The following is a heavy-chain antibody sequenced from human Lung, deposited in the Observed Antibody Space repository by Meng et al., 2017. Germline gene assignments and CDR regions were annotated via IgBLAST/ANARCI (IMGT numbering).Heavy chain of an antibody. V-gene: IGHV1-2*06. J-gene: IGHJ4*02. D-gene: IGHD6-13*01. Sequence: SGTEVYDAGSVMKVSAKTCEYTCAANWIKWIRQALVQGLVWMVRIDPNSDNTHESRKFLGRVTMTRDTSISAAYMELSGLRSGDTAVYYCARDEDISAAGYLLGDFWGQGTLVTVSS. CDR1: EYTCAANW. CDR2: IDPNSDNT. CDR3: ARDEDISAAGYLLGDF.